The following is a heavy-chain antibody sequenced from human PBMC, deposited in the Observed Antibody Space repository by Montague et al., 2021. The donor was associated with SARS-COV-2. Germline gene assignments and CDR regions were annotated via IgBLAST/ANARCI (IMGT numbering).Heavy chain of an antibody. CDR2: ISGGGSST. CDR1: QFTFSSYA. D-gene: IGHD5/OR15-5a*01. J-gene: IGHJ4*02. V-gene: IGHV3-23*01. CDR3: AKGPSKYSVYGRYFAY. Sequence: SLRLSCAASQFTFSSYAMSWVRQAPGKGLEWVSTISGGGSSTYYADSVKGRFTISRDNSKNTLYLQMNSLRAEDTAVYYCAKGPSKYSVYGRYFAYWGQGTLVTVSS.